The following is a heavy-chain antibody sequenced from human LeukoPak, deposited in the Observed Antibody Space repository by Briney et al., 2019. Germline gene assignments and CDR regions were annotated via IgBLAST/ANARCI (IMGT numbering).Heavy chain of an antibody. J-gene: IGHJ6*03. CDR3: ARDGESDIVVVPAAPLRNYYYMDV. CDR1: GYTFTGYY. Sequence: ASVKVSCKASGYTFTGYYMHWVRQAPGQGLEWMGWINPNSGGTNYAQKFQGRVTMTRDTSISTAYMELSRLRSDDTAVYYCARDGESDIVVVPAAPLRNYYYMDVWGKGTTVTVSS. CDR2: INPNSGGT. D-gene: IGHD2-2*01. V-gene: IGHV1-2*02.